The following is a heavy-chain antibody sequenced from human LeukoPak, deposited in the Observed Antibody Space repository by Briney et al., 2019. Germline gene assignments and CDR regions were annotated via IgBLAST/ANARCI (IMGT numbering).Heavy chain of an antibody. CDR3: APFRGGYSYGRTRNWFDP. J-gene: IGHJ5*02. V-gene: IGHV1-24*01. Sequence: ASVKVSCKVSGYTLTELSMHWVRQAPGKGLEWMGGFDPEDGETIYAQKFQGRVTMTEDTSTDTAYMELSSLRSEDTAVYYCAPFRGGYSYGRTRNWFDPWGQGTLVTVSS. CDR2: FDPEDGET. D-gene: IGHD5-18*01. CDR1: GYTLTELS.